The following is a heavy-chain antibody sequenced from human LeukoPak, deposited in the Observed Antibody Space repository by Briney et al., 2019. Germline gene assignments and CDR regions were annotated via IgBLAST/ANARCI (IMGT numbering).Heavy chain of an antibody. CDR1: GVSISTNNW. Sequence: RASETLSLTCAVSGVSISTNNWWTWVRQPPGKGLEWIGEIHHSGSTDYNPSLKSRVTISVDTSKNQFSLKLSSVTAADTAVYYCARLQGSGTYSHIDYWGQGTLVTVSS. J-gene: IGHJ4*02. CDR3: ARLQGSGTYSHIDY. D-gene: IGHD3-10*01. V-gene: IGHV4-4*02. CDR2: IHHSGST.